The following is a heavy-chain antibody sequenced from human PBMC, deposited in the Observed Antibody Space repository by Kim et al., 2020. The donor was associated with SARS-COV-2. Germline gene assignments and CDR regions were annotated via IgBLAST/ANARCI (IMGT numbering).Heavy chain of an antibody. Sequence: SETLSLTCAVYGGSFSGYYWSWIRQPPGKGLEWIGEINHSGSTNYNPSLKSRVTISVDTSKNQFSLKLSSVTAADTAVYYCARGMVRGVIDYYYYGMDVWGQGTTVTVSS. CDR3: ARGMVRGVIDYYYYGMDV. CDR2: INHSGST. CDR1: GGSFSGYY. J-gene: IGHJ6*02. D-gene: IGHD3-10*01. V-gene: IGHV4-34*01.